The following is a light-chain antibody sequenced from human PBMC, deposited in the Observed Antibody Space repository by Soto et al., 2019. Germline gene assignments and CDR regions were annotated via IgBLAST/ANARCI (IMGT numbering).Light chain of an antibody. J-gene: IGLJ2*01. V-gene: IGLV2-23*01. CDR1: SSDVGSYNL. Sequence: QSVLIQPASVSGSPGQSITISCTGTSSDVGSYNLVSWYQQPPGKAPKLIIYEGNKRPSGVSNHFSGSKSGNTASLTISGLQAEDEADYYCCSYAGSSTVVFGGGTQLTVL. CDR2: EGN. CDR3: CSYAGSSTVV.